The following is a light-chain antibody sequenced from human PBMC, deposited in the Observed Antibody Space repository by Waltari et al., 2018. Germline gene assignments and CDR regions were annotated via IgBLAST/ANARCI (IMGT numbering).Light chain of an antibody. CDR3: QQRSNWPLT. CDR1: QSVSVY. Sequence: EILLTPSPATLSLSPGGGATLSCRASQSVSVYLAWYQLNPGQAPRLRIYDASNRATGIPARFSGSGSGTDFTLTISSLEPEDFAVYYCQQRSNWPLTFGGGTKVDIK. CDR2: DAS. J-gene: IGKJ4*01. V-gene: IGKV3-11*01.